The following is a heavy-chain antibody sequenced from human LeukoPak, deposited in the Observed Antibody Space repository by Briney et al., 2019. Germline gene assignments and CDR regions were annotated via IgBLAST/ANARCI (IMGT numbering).Heavy chain of an antibody. J-gene: IGHJ4*02. CDR3: ARDSSPPYYYDSSGYPDY. D-gene: IGHD3-22*01. CDR1: GGSISSYY. Sequence: SETLSLTCTVSGGSISSYYWSWIRQPPGKGLEWIGYIYYSGSTNYNPSLKSRVTISVDTSKNQFSLKLSSVTAADTAVYYCARDSSPPYYYDSSGYPDYWGQGTLVTVSS. CDR2: IYYSGST. V-gene: IGHV4-59*12.